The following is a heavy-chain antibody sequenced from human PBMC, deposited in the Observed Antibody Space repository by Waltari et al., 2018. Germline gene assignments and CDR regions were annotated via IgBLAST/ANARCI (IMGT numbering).Heavy chain of an antibody. CDR1: GGTFSSYA. D-gene: IGHD2-21*01. CDR2: IIPILGIA. J-gene: IGHJ4*02. V-gene: IGHV1-69*10. Sequence: QVQLVQSGAEVKKPGSSVKVSCKASGGTFSSYAISWLRQAPGKGLEWMGGIIPILGIANYAQKFQGRVTITADKSTSTAYMELSSLRSEDTAVYYCAREEGGDYGGHYYFDYWGQGTLVTVSS. CDR3: AREEGGDYGGHYYFDY.